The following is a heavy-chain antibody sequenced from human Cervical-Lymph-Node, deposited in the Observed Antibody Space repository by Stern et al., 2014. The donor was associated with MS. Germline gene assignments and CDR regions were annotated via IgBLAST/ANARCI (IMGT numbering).Heavy chain of an antibody. J-gene: IGHJ6*02. Sequence: MQLVESGAEVKKPGSSVKVSCKASGGTFSSYAISWVRQAPGQGLEWMGGIIPIFGTANYAQKFQGRVTITADESTSTAYMELSSLRSEDTAVYYCARDFVVVPAAINYYYYGMDVWGQGTTVTVSS. D-gene: IGHD2-2*01. CDR2: IIPIFGTA. CDR1: GGTFSSYA. CDR3: ARDFVVVPAAINYYYYGMDV. V-gene: IGHV1-69*01.